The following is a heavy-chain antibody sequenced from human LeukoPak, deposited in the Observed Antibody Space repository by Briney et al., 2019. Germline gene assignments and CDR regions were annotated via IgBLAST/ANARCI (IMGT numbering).Heavy chain of an antibody. CDR3: ARGKGIAVSSFDY. CDR2: ISGSGGST. CDR1: GFTFSSYA. J-gene: IGHJ4*02. V-gene: IGHV3-23*01. D-gene: IGHD6-19*01. Sequence: QPGGSLRLSCAASGFTFSSYAMSWVRQVPGKGLEWVSGISGSGGSTYYAGSVKGRCTISRDNSKNTLSLQMNSLRAEDTALYYCARGKGIAVSSFDYWGQGTLVTVSS.